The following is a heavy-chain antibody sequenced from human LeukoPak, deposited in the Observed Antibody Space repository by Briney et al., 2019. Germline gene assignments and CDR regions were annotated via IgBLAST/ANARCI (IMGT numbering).Heavy chain of an antibody. CDR1: GGSISSRSYY. Sequence: PSETLSLTCTVSGGSISSRSYYWGWIRQPPGKGLEWIGSIYYSGSTYYNPSLKSRVTISVDTSKNQFSLKLSSVTAADTAVYYCASQSLYYDFWSGYRGPEYFQHWGQGTLVTVSS. CDR2: IYYSGST. V-gene: IGHV4-39*07. D-gene: IGHD3-3*01. CDR3: ASQSLYYDFWSGYRGPEYFQH. J-gene: IGHJ1*01.